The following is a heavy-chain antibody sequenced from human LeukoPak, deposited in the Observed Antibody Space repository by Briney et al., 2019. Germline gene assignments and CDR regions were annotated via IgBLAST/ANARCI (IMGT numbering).Heavy chain of an antibody. J-gene: IGHJ4*02. D-gene: IGHD4-23*01. CDR3: ASSMITVGEFDY. Sequence: ASVKVSCKAPADTFTGYYMHWVRQAPGRGLEWMGWINPKSGGTKYAQKFQGRVTMTRDTSISTAYMDLSRLISDDTAVYYCASSMITVGEFDYWGQGTLVTVSS. V-gene: IGHV1-2*02. CDR2: INPKSGGT. CDR1: ADTFTGYY.